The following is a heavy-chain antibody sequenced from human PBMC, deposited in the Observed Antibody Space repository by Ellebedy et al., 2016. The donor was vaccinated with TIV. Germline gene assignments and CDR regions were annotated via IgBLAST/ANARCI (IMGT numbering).Heavy chain of an antibody. Sequence: PGGSLRLSCAASRFIFSNYWMNWVRQAPGKGLEWLANIKQDGSEKHYVDSVKGRFTISRDNAKNSLYLQINSLRAEDTAVYYCARVGYTSSSEDYWGQGTLVIVSS. J-gene: IGHJ4*02. D-gene: IGHD6-6*01. V-gene: IGHV3-7*03. CDR3: ARVGYTSSSEDY. CDR2: IKQDGSEK. CDR1: RFIFSNYW.